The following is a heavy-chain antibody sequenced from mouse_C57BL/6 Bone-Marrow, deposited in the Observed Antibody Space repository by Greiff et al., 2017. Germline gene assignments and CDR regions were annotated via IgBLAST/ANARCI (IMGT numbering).Heavy chain of an antibody. D-gene: IGHD1-1*01. Sequence: EVQGVESGGGLVKPGGSLQLSCAASGFTFSSYAMSWVRQTPEKRLEWVATISDGGSYTYYPDNVKGRFTISRDNAKNNLYLQMSHLKSEDTAMYYCARENGRYYYAMDYWGQGTSVTVSS. J-gene: IGHJ4*01. CDR3: ARENGRYYYAMDY. CDR2: ISDGGSYT. CDR1: GFTFSSYA. V-gene: IGHV5-4*01.